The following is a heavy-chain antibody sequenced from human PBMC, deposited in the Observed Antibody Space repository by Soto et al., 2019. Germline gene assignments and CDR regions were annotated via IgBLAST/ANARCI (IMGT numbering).Heavy chain of an antibody. CDR3: ASIVATILIFDY. CDR1: GGSISSGGYY. D-gene: IGHD5-12*01. Sequence: SETLSLTCTVSGGSISSGGYYWSWIRQHPGKGLEWIGYIYYSGSTYYNPSLKSRVTISVDTSKNQFSLKLSSVTAADTAVYYCASIVATILIFDYWGQGTLVTVSS. J-gene: IGHJ4*02. CDR2: IYYSGST. V-gene: IGHV4-31*03.